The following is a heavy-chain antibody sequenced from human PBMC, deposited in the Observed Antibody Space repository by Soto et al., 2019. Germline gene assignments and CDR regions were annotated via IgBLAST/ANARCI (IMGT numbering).Heavy chain of an antibody. Sequence: ASVRVSCKASGYTFTSYGISWVRQAPGQGLEWMGWISAYNGNTNYAQKLQGRVTMTTDTSTSTAYMELRSLRSDDTAVYYCARDDCSSTSSLAHNWFAPWGQGTLVSVSS. CDR3: ARDDCSSTSSLAHNWFAP. CDR1: GYTFTSYG. J-gene: IGHJ5*02. V-gene: IGHV1-18*01. D-gene: IGHD2-2*01. CDR2: ISAYNGNT.